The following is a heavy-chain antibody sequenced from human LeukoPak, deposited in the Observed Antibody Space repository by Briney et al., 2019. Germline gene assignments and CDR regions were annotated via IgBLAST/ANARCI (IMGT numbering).Heavy chain of an antibody. J-gene: IGHJ4*02. D-gene: IGHD3-10*01. CDR3: AREDYYGSGLPFDY. V-gene: IGHV4-34*01. CDR1: GGSFSGYY. Sequence: SETLSLTCAVYGGSFSGYYWSWIRQPPGKGLEWIGEINHSGSTNYNPSLKSRVTISVDTSKNQLSLKLSSVTAADTAVYYCAREDYYGSGLPFDYWGQGTLVTVSS. CDR2: INHSGST.